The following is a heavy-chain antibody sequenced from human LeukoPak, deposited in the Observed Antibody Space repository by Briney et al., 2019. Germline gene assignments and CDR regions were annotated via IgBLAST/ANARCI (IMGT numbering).Heavy chain of an antibody. CDR3: VRDRGDTEVTGNWFDP. J-gene: IGHJ5*02. CDR1: GFTFSGYG. CDR2: ISISSTKI. D-gene: IGHD2-21*02. Sequence: GGSLRLSCSPSGFTFSGYGMNWVRQAPGKGLEWISYISISSTKIYYADSLKGRFTISRDNGKNSLYLQMNSLRAEDTAVYYCVRDRGDTEVTGNWFDPWGLGTLVTVSS. V-gene: IGHV3-48*01.